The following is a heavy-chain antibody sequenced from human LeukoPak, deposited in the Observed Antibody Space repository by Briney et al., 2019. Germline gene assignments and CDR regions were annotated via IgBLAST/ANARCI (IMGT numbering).Heavy chain of an antibody. CDR1: GGSISSSSYY. CDR2: IYYSVST. Sequence: PSETLSLTCTVSGGSISSSSYYWGWIRQPPRNGLEWIGSIYYSVSTYYNPSLKSRVTISVDTSKNPFSLKLSSVTAADTAVYYCARLRGSSINIWGKGTMVTVSS. J-gene: IGHJ3*02. D-gene: IGHD2-2*01. CDR3: ARLRGSSINI. V-gene: IGHV4-39*01.